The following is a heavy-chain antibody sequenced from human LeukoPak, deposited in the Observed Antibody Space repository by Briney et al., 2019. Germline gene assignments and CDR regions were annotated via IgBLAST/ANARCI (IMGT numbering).Heavy chain of an antibody. CDR1: GGSIRSSYYY. J-gene: IGHJ6*02. Sequence: SETLSLTCTVSGGSIRSSYYYWSGIRQPPGKGLEWIGYIYYSGSTNYNPSLKSRVTISVATSKNQFSLKLSSVTAADTAVYYCASSSRPYGMDVWSQGTTVTVSS. CDR3: ASSSRPYGMDV. V-gene: IGHV4-61*01. CDR2: IYYSGST.